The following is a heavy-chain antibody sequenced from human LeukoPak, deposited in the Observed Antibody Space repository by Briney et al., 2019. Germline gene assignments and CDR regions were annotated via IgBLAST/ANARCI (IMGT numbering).Heavy chain of an antibody. CDR3: ARVLRYCSGGNCYSGGLGYMDV. CDR2: ISSSSSTI. D-gene: IGHD2-15*01. J-gene: IGHJ6*03. V-gene: IGHV3-48*01. Sequence: GGSLRLSCAASGFTFNSYSMNWVRQAPGKGLEWVSYISSSSSTIYYADSVKGRFTISRDNAKNSLYLQMNSLRAEDTAVYYCARVLRYCSGGNCYSGGLGYMDVWGKGTTVTISS. CDR1: GFTFNSYS.